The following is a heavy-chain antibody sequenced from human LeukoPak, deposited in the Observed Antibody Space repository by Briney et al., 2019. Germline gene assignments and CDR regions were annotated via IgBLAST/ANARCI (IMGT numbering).Heavy chain of an antibody. CDR3: ARHASYSSSRNWFDP. CDR1: GYSFTSYW. V-gene: IGHV5-51*01. Sequence: GESLKISCKRSGYSFTSYWIGWVRQMPGKGLEWMGIIYPGDSDTRYSPSFQGQVTISADKSISTAYLQWSSLKASDTAMYYCARHASYSSSRNWFDPWGQGTLVTVSS. D-gene: IGHD6-13*01. J-gene: IGHJ5*02. CDR2: IYPGDSDT.